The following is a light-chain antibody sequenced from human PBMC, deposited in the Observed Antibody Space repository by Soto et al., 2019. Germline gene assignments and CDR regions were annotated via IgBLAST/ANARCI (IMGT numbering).Light chain of an antibody. CDR1: QSVGSN. J-gene: IGKJ1*01. V-gene: IGKV3-15*01. Sequence: EIVMTQSPATLSESPGESATLSCGASQSVGSNLAWYQQRPGQAPRLLIYGASTRATGITARFSGSGSGTEFTLTISSLQSEDFAVYYCQQYNNWPRTFGQGTKVEIK. CDR2: GAS. CDR3: QQYNNWPRT.